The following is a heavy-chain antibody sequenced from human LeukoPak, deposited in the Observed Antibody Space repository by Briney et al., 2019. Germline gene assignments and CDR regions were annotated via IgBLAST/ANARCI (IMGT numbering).Heavy chain of an antibody. J-gene: IGHJ3*02. D-gene: IGHD5-18*01. V-gene: IGHV3-23*01. CDR2: ISGSGGST. Sequence: PGGSLRLSCAASGFSFSWYGMSWVRQAPGKGLEWVSSISGSGGSTYYADSVKGRVTISRDNSKNTLYLQMNSLRAEDTAVYYCAKPTYTHGSDAFDIWGQGTMVTVSS. CDR1: GFSFSWYG. CDR3: AKPTYTHGSDAFDI.